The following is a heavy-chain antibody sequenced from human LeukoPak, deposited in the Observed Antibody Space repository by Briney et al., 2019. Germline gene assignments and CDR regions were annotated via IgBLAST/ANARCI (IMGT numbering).Heavy chain of an antibody. CDR2: INQSGST. V-gene: IGHV4-34*01. Sequence: SETLSLTCAVYGASFSGYYWSWIRQPPGKGLEWIGEINQSGSTNYNPSLKSRVTISVDTSKNQFSLKLSSVTAADTAVYYCARDPGPGIAVAGTSSWGQGTLVTVSS. CDR3: ARDPGPGIAVAGTSS. CDR1: GASFSGYY. D-gene: IGHD6-19*01. J-gene: IGHJ5*02.